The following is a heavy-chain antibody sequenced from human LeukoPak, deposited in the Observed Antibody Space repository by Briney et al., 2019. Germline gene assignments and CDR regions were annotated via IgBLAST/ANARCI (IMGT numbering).Heavy chain of an antibody. CDR2: IIPIFGTA. Sequence: SVKVSCKASGGTFSSYAISWVRQAPGQGLEWMGGIIPIFGTANYAQKFQGRVTITTDESTGTAYMELSSLRSEDTTVYYCARAYGDYEPGDYWGQGTLVTVSS. V-gene: IGHV1-69*05. J-gene: IGHJ4*02. CDR3: ARAYGDYEPGDY. D-gene: IGHD4-17*01. CDR1: GGTFSSYA.